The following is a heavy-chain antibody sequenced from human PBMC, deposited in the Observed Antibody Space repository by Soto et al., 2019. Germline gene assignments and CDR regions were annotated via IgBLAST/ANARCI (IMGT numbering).Heavy chain of an antibody. CDR2: ISGSGGST. J-gene: IGHJ4*02. V-gene: IGHV3-23*01. CDR1: GFTFSSYA. Sequence: PGGSLRLSCAASGFTFSSYAMSWVRQAPGKGLEWVSAISGSGGSTYYADSVKGRFTISRDNSKNTLYLQMNSLRAEDTAVYYCAKARGSSSWYFHYFEYWGQGTRVTVSS. D-gene: IGHD6-13*01. CDR3: AKARGSSSWYFHYFEY.